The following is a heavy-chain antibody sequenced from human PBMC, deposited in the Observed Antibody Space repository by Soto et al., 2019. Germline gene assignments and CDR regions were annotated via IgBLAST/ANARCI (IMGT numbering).Heavy chain of an antibody. Sequence: ASVKVSCKTSGDSFSAYYLHWVRQAPGQGLEWLGWINPNDGTTKYAQKFRGRVAMTTDTSIRTAYMELRSLRSDDTAVYYCARDYVDNYPYNWFDPWGQGTLVTVSS. V-gene: IGHV1-2*02. CDR2: INPNDGTT. J-gene: IGHJ5*02. CDR3: ARDYVDNYPYNWFDP. CDR1: GDSFSAYY. D-gene: IGHD4-4*01.